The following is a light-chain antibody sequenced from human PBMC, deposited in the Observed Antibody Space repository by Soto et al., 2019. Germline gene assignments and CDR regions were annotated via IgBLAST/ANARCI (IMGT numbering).Light chain of an antibody. CDR3: QQSQSTLFT. CDR1: QTIGHY. J-gene: IGKJ2*01. Sequence: IQLTQSPSSLSASVGDRVTITCRASQTIGHYLNWYQQKPGKAPKLLIYAASSLQSGVPSRFSGSESGTDFTLTISSLQPEDFATYYCQQSQSTLFTFGQGTRLAMK. CDR2: AAS. V-gene: IGKV1-39*01.